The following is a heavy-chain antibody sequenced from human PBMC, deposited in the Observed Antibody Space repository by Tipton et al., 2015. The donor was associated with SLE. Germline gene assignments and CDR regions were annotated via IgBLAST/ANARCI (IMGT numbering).Heavy chain of an antibody. CDR3: TTLPH. V-gene: IGHV3-15*01. J-gene: IGHJ4*02. CDR1: GFTFIDAW. Sequence: SLRLSCAASGFTFIDAWMGWVRQAPGKGLEWVGRAKSKTDGGTTEYAAPVKGRFTISRDDSKDTVYLQMNSLKTEDKAVYYCTTLPHWGQGTLVTVSS. CDR2: AKSKTDGGTT.